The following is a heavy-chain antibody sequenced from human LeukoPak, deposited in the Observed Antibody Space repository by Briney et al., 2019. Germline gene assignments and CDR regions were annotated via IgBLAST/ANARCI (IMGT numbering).Heavy chain of an antibody. CDR1: GFTLTSYS. CDR2: ISASGLYI. D-gene: IGHD3-16*02. V-gene: IGHV3-21*01. Sequence: GGSLRLSCAASGFTLTSYSMNWVRQAPGKGLEWVSSISASGLYIYYANSVKGRFSISRDNAKNSLYLQMNSLRAEDTAVYYCASPTVSPWGQGTLVTVSS. J-gene: IGHJ5*02. CDR3: ASPTVSP.